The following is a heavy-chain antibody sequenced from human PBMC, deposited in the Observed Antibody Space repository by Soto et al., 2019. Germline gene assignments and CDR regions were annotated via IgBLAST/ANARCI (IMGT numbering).Heavy chain of an antibody. D-gene: IGHD3-3*01. Sequence: GESLKISCAASGFTFSSYAMSWVRQAPGKGLEWVSAISGSGGSTYYADSVKGRFTISRDNSKNTLYLQMNSLRAEDTAVYYCARPPQYDFWSGYHFDYWGQGTLVTVSS. J-gene: IGHJ4*02. CDR2: ISGSGGST. V-gene: IGHV3-23*01. CDR3: ARPPQYDFWSGYHFDY. CDR1: GFTFSSYA.